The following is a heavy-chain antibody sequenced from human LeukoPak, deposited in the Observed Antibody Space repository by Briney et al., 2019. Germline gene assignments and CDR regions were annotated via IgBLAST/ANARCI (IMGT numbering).Heavy chain of an antibody. D-gene: IGHD5-24*01. V-gene: IGHV3-23*01. J-gene: IGHJ4*02. CDR2: ISGSAAAT. Sequence: GGSLRLSCAASGFTFSAYGMTWVRQAPGKGLEWVSAISGSAAATFYADSVKGRFTISRDNAKNSLYLQMNSLRAEDTAVYYCARSRWLQHDFDYWGQGTLVTVSS. CDR3: ARSRWLQHDFDY. CDR1: GFTFSAYG.